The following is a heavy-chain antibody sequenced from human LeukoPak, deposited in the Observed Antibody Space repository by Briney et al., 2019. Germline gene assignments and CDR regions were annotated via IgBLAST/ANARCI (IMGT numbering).Heavy chain of an antibody. Sequence: PGGSLRLSRAASGFTFSDYYMSWLRQAPGKGLEWVSYISSSGSTLYYADSVKGRFTISRDNAKNSLYLQMNSLRAEDTAVYYYAGDSVQWLGSETFDYWDQGTLVTVSS. CDR2: ISSSGSTL. V-gene: IGHV3-11*01. J-gene: IGHJ4*02. D-gene: IGHD6-19*01. CDR3: AGDSVQWLGSETFDY. CDR1: GFTFSDYY.